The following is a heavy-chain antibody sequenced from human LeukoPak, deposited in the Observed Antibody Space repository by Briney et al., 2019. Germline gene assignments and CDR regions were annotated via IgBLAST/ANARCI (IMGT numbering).Heavy chain of an antibody. Sequence: GGSLRLSCAASGFTFSSYSMNWVRQAPGKGLEWVANIKQDGSEKYYVDSVKGRFTISRDNAKNSLYLQMNSLRAEDTAVYYCARDRGITIFEVVIRGYFDYWGQGTLVTVSS. CDR3: ARDRGITIFEVVIRGYFDY. V-gene: IGHV3-7*01. J-gene: IGHJ4*02. CDR1: GFTFSSYS. CDR2: IKQDGSEK. D-gene: IGHD3-3*01.